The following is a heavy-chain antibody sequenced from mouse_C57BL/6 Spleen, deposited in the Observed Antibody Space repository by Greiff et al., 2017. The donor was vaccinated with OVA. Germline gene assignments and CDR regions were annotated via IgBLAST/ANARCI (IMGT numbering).Heavy chain of an antibody. V-gene: IGHV3-1*01. CDR1: GYSITSGYD. Sequence: EVQRVESGPGMVKPSQSLSLTCTVTGYSITSGYDWHWIRHFPGNKLEWMGYISYSGSTNYNPSLKSRISITHDTSKNHFFLKLNSVTTEDTATYYCARRENGYSYWYFDVWGTGTTVTVSS. D-gene: IGHD2-3*01. CDR3: ARRENGYSYWYFDV. CDR2: ISYSGST. J-gene: IGHJ1*03.